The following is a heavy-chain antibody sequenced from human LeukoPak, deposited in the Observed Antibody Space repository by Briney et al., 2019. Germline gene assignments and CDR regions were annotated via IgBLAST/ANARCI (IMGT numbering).Heavy chain of an antibody. D-gene: IGHD1-26*01. J-gene: IGHJ3*02. CDR2: INTNTGNP. CDR3: WRDPLLRAFDI. CDR1: GYTFTGYY. Sequence: GASVKFSCKASGYTFTGYYIHWVLQAPGPGLEWVVCINTNTGNPSYVQPFAGRFVFSFDTSVNTPYLQINSLKAEATAVFYCWRDPLLRAFDIWGQGTMVTVSS. V-gene: IGHV7-4-1*02.